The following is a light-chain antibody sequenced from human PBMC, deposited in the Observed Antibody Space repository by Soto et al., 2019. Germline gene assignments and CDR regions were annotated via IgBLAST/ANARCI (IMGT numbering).Light chain of an antibody. Sequence: EIVLTQSPGTLSLSPGERATLSCRASQSISSYYLAWYQQKPGQAPRLLIYGASSRATGIPDRFSGSGSGTDFTLTISRLEPEDFAVYYCQQYAGSLWTFGQGTKVDIK. CDR3: QQYAGSLWT. CDR1: QSISSYY. V-gene: IGKV3-20*01. J-gene: IGKJ1*01. CDR2: GAS.